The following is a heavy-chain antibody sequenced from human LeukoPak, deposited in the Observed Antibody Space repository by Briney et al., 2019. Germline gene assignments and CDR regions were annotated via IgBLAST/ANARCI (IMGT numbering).Heavy chain of an antibody. V-gene: IGHV3-21*01. CDR1: GFTFSSYS. CDR3: AKSSYAYSSSWYGWFDP. Sequence: PGGSLRLPCAASGFTFSSYSMNWVRQAPGKGLEWVSSISSSSSYIYYADSVKGRFTISRDNAKNSLYLQMNSLRAEDTAVYYCAKSSYAYSSSWYGWFDPWGQGTLVTVSS. CDR2: ISSSSSYI. D-gene: IGHD6-13*01. J-gene: IGHJ5*02.